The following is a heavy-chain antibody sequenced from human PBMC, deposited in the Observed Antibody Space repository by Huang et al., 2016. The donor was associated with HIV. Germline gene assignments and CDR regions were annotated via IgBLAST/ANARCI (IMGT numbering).Heavy chain of an antibody. CDR1: GYSFNNYW. D-gene: IGHD4-17*01. Sequence: ELQLVQSGAEVKKPGESLTIACKGSGYSFNNYWVALVRQVPGKGLEGMAMIYPGDSDSRYSPSFQGQVSISADKSINTVYLHWGSLKASDTATYYCARPRRTEYGDPWDAFDIWGQGTMVTVSS. CDR2: IYPGDSDS. CDR3: ARPRRTEYGDPWDAFDI. V-gene: IGHV5-51*01. J-gene: IGHJ3*02.